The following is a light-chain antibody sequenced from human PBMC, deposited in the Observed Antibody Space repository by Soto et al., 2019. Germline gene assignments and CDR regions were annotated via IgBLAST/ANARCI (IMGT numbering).Light chain of an antibody. Sequence: DIQMTQSPSTLSASVGDRVTITCRASQSISTWLAWYQQKPGKAPNLLIYKASSLESGVPSRFSGSGSGTEFTLTISGLQPDDFATYYCQQYDDFPYTFGQGTKLEI. CDR2: KAS. CDR1: QSISTW. J-gene: IGKJ2*01. V-gene: IGKV1-5*03. CDR3: QQYDDFPYT.